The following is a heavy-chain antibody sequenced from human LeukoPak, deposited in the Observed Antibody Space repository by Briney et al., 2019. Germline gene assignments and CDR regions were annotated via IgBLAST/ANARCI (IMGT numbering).Heavy chain of an antibody. CDR3: ARDITFYYDSSGYATFDY. J-gene: IGHJ4*02. V-gene: IGHV3-21*01. Sequence: GGSLRLSCAASGFTFSSYSMNWVRQAPGRGLEWVSSVSSSSSYIYYADSVKGRFTISRDNAKNSLYLQINSLRAEDTAVYYCARDITFYYDSSGYATFDYWGQGTLVTVSS. CDR1: GFTFSSYS. CDR2: VSSSSSYI. D-gene: IGHD3-22*01.